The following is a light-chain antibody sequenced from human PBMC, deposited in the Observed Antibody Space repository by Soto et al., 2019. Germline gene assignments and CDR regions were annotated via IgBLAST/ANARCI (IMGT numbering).Light chain of an antibody. CDR3: QQYVSSPRT. Sequence: ENVLTQSPGTLSLSPGERATLSCRASQTVYNGYLAWYQQKPGQAPRLLIYGASSRATGIPDRFSGSESGTDFTLTISSLEPEDFAVYYCQQYVSSPRTFSQGTKVEIK. V-gene: IGKV3-20*01. J-gene: IGKJ1*01. CDR2: GAS. CDR1: QTVYNGY.